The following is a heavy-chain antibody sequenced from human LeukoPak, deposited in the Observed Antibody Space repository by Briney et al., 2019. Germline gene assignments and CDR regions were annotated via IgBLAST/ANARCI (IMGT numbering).Heavy chain of an antibody. Sequence: GESLKISCKGSGYSFTSYWIGWVRQMPGKGLEWMGVIYPGDSDTRYSPSFQGQVTISADKSISTAYLQWSSLKASDTAMYYCARHWGSSSNSYYYYYMDVWGKGTTVTVSS. J-gene: IGHJ6*03. CDR1: GYSFTSYW. CDR3: ARHWGSSSNSYYYYYMDV. D-gene: IGHD6-6*01. CDR2: IYPGDSDT. V-gene: IGHV5-51*01.